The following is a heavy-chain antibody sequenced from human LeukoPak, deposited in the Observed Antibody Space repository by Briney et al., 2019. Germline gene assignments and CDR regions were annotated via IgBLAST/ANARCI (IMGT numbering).Heavy chain of an antibody. D-gene: IGHD3-9*01. V-gene: IGHV4-59*08. Sequence: SETLSLTCTVSGGSISGYYWSWIRQPPGKGLEWIGYIYYSGSTNYNPSLKSRVTISVDTSKNQFSLKLSSVTAADTAVYYCARRLYDIFPDAFDIWGQGTMVTVSS. CDR2: IYYSGST. J-gene: IGHJ3*02. CDR1: GGSISGYY. CDR3: ARRLYDIFPDAFDI.